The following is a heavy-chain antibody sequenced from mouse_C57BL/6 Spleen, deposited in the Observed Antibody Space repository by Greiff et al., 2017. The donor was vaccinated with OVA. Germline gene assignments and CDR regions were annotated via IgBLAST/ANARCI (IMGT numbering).Heavy chain of an antibody. CDR3: AREGSLTYDYGSSIWYFDV. CDR2: IYPGDGDT. D-gene: IGHD1-1*01. V-gene: IGHV1-82*01. CDR1: GYAFSSSW. J-gene: IGHJ1*03. Sequence: VQLQQSGPELVKPGASVKISCKASGYAFSSSWMNWVKQRPGKGLEWIGRIYPGDGDTNYNGKFKGKATLTADKSSSTAYMQLSSLTSEDSAVYFCAREGSLTYDYGSSIWYFDVWGTGTTVTVSS.